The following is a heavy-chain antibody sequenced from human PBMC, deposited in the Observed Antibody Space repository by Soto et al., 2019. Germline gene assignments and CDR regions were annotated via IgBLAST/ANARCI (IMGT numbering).Heavy chain of an antibody. CDR1: GGSFIGYY. CDR3: ARGVVRRVIIQYTSFFDY. V-gene: IGHV4-34*01. J-gene: IGHJ4*02. CDR2: INDRGST. Sequence: PSETLSLTCAFYGGSFIGYYWSWIRQPPGKGVEWIGEINDRGSTNYNPSLKSRVTISVDTSKNQFSLKMTSVTAADTAVYYCARGVVRRVIIQYTSFFDYWGLGTSVTVSS. D-gene: IGHD3-10*01.